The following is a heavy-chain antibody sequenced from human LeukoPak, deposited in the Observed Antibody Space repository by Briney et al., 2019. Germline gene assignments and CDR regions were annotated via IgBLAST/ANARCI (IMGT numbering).Heavy chain of an antibody. CDR1: GFTFSSYG. Sequence: GGSLRLSCAASGFTFSSYGMHWVRQAPGKGLEWVAVISYDGSNKYYADSVKGRFTISRDNSKNTLYLQMNSLRAEDTAVYFCARVFYYGSRYYYMDVWGKGTTVTISS. CDR2: ISYDGSNK. J-gene: IGHJ6*03. CDR3: ARVFYYGSRYYYMDV. D-gene: IGHD3-10*01. V-gene: IGHV3-30*03.